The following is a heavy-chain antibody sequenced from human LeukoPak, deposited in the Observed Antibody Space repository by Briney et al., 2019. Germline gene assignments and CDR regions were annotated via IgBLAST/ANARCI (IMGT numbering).Heavy chain of an antibody. CDR1: GFTFSSYW. Sequence: GGSLRLSCAASGFTFSSYWMHWVRQAPGKGLVWVSRINSDGSSTSYADSVKGRFTISRDNAENTLYLQMNSLRAEDTAVYYCARTNYYYYYGMDVWGKGTTVTVSS. CDR3: ARTNYYYYYGMDV. V-gene: IGHV3-74*01. CDR2: INSDGSST. J-gene: IGHJ6*04.